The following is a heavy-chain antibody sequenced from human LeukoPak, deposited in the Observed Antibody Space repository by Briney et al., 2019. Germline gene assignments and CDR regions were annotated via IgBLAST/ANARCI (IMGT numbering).Heavy chain of an antibody. Sequence: GGSLRLSCAASGFTFSSYGMHWVRQAPGKGLEWVAVISYDGSNKYYADSVKGRFTISRDNSKNTLYLQMNSLRAEDTAVYYCAKDFSGWYYFDYWGRGTLVTVSS. CDR3: AKDFSGWYYFDY. J-gene: IGHJ4*02. CDR1: GFTFSSYG. D-gene: IGHD6-19*01. CDR2: ISYDGSNK. V-gene: IGHV3-30*18.